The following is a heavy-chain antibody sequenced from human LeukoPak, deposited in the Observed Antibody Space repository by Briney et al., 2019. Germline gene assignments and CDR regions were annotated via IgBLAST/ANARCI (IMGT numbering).Heavy chain of an antibody. CDR1: GVSISSGSYY. CDR2: IYTSGST. CDR3: ARTTEGGYTYDYFYYYYMDV. V-gene: IGHV4-61*02. J-gene: IGHJ6*03. Sequence: PSETLSLTCTVSGVSISSGSYYWSWIRQPAGKGLEWIGRIYTSGSTNYNPSLKSRVTISVDLSENQFSLKLSSVTAADTAVYYCARTTEGGYTYDYFYYYYMDVWGKGTTVTISS. D-gene: IGHD5-18*01.